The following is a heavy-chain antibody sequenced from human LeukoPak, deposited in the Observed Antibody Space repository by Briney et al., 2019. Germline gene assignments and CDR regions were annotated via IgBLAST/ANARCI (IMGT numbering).Heavy chain of an antibody. Sequence: SETLSLTCTVSGYSISSGYYWGWIRQPPGKGLEWIGSIYHSGSTYYNPSLKSRVTISVDTSKNQFSLKLSSVTAADTAVYYCARDLKYYYDSSGYYYFGWFDPWGQGTLVTVSS. CDR3: ARDLKYYYDSSGYYYFGWFDP. CDR2: IYHSGST. V-gene: IGHV4-38-2*02. D-gene: IGHD3-22*01. CDR1: GYSISSGYY. J-gene: IGHJ5*02.